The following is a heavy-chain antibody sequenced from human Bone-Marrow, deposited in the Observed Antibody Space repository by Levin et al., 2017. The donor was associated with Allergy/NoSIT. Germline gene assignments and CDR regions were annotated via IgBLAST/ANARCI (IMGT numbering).Heavy chain of an antibody. CDR3: ARDVDTAMVGDAFDS. CDR1: GGTFSSDT. V-gene: IGHV1-69*04. J-gene: IGHJ3*02. CDR2: IIPILGIA. D-gene: IGHD5-18*01. Sequence: SVKVSCKASGGTFSSDTISWVRQAPGQGLEWMGRIIPILGIANYAQKFQGRVTITADKSTSTAYMELSSLRSEDTAVYYCARDVDTAMVGDAFDSWGQGTMVTVSS.